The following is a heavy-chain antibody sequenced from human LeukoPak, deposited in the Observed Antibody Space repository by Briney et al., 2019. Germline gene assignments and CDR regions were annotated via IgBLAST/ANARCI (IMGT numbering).Heavy chain of an antibody. V-gene: IGHV4-59*12. Sequence: ELSETLPLTCSVSGGSLCSYYWSWIRQPPGKGVEWIGYIYYSGRTNYNPPLKSRDTIAGDTSKNQFSLKLSSEAAAVTAVYYCARDRRSSDAFDIWGQGTMVTVSS. CDR3: ARDRRSSDAFDI. CDR1: GGSLCSYY. J-gene: IGHJ3*02. CDR2: IYYSGRT. D-gene: IGHD6-6*01.